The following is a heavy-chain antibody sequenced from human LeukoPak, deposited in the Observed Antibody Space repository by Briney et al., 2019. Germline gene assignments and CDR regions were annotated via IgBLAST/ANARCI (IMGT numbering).Heavy chain of an antibody. CDR2: IHTSGST. J-gene: IGHJ4*02. CDR1: GGSISSYY. D-gene: IGHD3-10*01. V-gene: IGHV4-4*07. CDR3: ARGLLWFGELSPRYFDY. Sequence: PSETLSLTCTVSGGSISSYYWNWIRQPAGKGLEWIGRIHTSGSTNYNPSLKSRVTMSVDTSKNQFSLKLSSVTAADTAVYYCARGLLWFGELSPRYFDYWGQGTLVTVPS.